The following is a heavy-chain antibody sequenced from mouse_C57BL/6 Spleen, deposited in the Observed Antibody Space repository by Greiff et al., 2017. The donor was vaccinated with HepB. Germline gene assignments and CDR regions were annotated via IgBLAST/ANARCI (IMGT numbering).Heavy chain of an antibody. Sequence: EVKVEESGGGLVQPGGSMKLSCVASGFTFSNYWMNWVRQSPEKGLEWVAQIRLKSDNYATHYAESVKGRFTISRDDSKSSVYLQMNNLRAEDTGIYYCTGDELRAYWGQGTLVTVSA. CDR3: TGDELRAY. J-gene: IGHJ3*01. CDR1: GFTFSNYW. D-gene: IGHD1-1*01. V-gene: IGHV6-3*01. CDR2: IRLKSDNYAT.